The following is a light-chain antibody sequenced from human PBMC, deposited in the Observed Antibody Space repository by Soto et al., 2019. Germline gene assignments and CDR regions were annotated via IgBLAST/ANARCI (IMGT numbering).Light chain of an antibody. CDR1: QDISNS. CDR2: EAS. CDR3: QHYYNLPRYT. V-gene: IGKV1-33*01. Sequence: DIQMTQSPSSLSTSVGERVTITCQASQDISNSLNWYQQKPGKAPNLLIYEASKLQTGVPSRFSGCGSGTHFTFTISNLQPEDIATYYCQHYYNLPRYTFGLGTKLEIK. J-gene: IGKJ2*01.